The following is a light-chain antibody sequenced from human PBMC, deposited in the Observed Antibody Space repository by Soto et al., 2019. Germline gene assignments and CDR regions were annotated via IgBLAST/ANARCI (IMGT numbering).Light chain of an antibody. V-gene: IGKV3D-15*01. Sequence: AQYPEIRSSSPGERANLSIRASQSVSSSYLAWYQQKPGQAPRLLIYGASTRATGIPARFSGSGSGTEFTLAITALQSDHFAVYSCQLSNNWPKTFGPGTKVDIK. J-gene: IGKJ3*01. CDR3: QLSNNWPKT. CDR1: QSVSSSY. CDR2: GAS.